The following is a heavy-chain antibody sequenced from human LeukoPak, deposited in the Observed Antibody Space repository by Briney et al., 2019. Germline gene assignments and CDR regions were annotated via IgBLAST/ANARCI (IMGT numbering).Heavy chain of an antibody. J-gene: IGHJ3*02. CDR2: IYHSGST. CDR1: GYSISSGYY. V-gene: IGHV4-38-2*02. D-gene: IGHD6-13*01. CDR3: AKSYSSSWLDAFDI. Sequence: SETLSLTCTVSGYSISSGYYWGWIRQPPGKGLEWIGSIYHSGSTYYNPSLKSRVTISVDTSKNQFSLKLSSVTAADTAVYYCAKSYSSSWLDAFDIWGQGTMVTVSS.